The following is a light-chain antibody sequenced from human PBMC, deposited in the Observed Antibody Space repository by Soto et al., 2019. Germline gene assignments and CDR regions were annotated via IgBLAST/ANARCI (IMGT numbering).Light chain of an antibody. CDR2: GNI. V-gene: IGLV1-40*01. Sequence: QAVLTQPPSVSGAPGQRVTISCTGSSSNIGAGYDVHWYQQLPGTAPKLLIYGNIKRPSGVPDRFSGSKSGTSASLAITGLQAEDEADYYCQSYDSSLRVVFGGGTKVTVL. CDR1: SSNIGAGYD. J-gene: IGLJ2*01. CDR3: QSYDSSLRVV.